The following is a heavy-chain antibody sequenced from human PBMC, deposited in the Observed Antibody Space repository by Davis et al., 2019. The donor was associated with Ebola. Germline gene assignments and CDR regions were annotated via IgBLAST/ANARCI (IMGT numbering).Heavy chain of an antibody. CDR2: IYYSGST. J-gene: IGHJ4*02. V-gene: IGHV4-59*08. D-gene: IGHD1-26*01. CDR1: GGSISSYY. CDR3: ARLGRWWELLGDY. Sequence: SETLSLTCTVSGGSISSYYWSWIRQPPGKGLEWIGYIYYSGSTYYNPSLKSRVTISVDTSKNQFSLKLSSVTAADTAVYYCARLGRWWELLGDYWGQGTLVTVSS.